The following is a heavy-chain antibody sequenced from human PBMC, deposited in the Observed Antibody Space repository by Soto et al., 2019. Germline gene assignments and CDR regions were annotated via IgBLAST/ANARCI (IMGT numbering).Heavy chain of an antibody. D-gene: IGHD3-3*01. Sequence: EVQLVESGGGLVKPGGSLRLSCAASGFTFSSYSMNWVRQAPGKGLEWVSSISSSSRYIYYADSVKGRFTISRDNAKNSLYLQMNSLRAEDTAVYYWARDHYYDFWSGYYYYYYGMDVWGQGTTVTVSS. J-gene: IGHJ6*02. CDR1: GFTFSSYS. CDR2: ISSSSRYI. CDR3: ARDHYYDFWSGYYYYYYGMDV. V-gene: IGHV3-21*01.